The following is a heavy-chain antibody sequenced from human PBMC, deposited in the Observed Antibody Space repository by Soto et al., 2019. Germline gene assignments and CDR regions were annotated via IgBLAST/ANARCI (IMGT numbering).Heavy chain of an antibody. CDR2: IYYSGST. CDR3: ARAVVFTNGMCCLKRGPFDY. CDR1: GGSISSGDYY. D-gene: IGHD2-8*01. Sequence: SETLSLTCTVSGGSISSGDYYWSLVRQPPGKGLEWIGYIYYSGSTYYNPSLKSRVTISVDTYKNQFSLKLSSVTAADTAVYYCARAVVFTNGMCCLKRGPFDYWGQGSLVTVSS. V-gene: IGHV4-30-4*01. J-gene: IGHJ4*02.